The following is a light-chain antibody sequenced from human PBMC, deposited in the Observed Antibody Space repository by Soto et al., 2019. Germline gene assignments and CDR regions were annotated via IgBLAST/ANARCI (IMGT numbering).Light chain of an antibody. CDR3: QQYTSWPPLT. CDR1: QSVHGD. V-gene: IGKV3-15*01. J-gene: IGKJ4*01. CDR2: DAS. Sequence: EIVMTQSPATLSVSPGEGATLSCRASQSVHGDLAWYQQKPGQAPRLLIYDASTRAAGIPPRFSGSGSGTEFTLSLTSLQSEDSAVYYCQQYTSWPPLTFGGGTKVEI.